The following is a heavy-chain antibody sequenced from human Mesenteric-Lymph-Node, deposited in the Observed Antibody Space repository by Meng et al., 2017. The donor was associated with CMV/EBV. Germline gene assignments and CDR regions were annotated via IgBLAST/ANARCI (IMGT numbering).Heavy chain of an antibody. Sequence: GESLKISCAASGFTFSSYWMHWVRQAPGKGLVWVSRINSDGSSTNYADSVKGRFTISRDNAKNTMYLQMNSLRAEDTAVYYCVRDLRSGYDSHWGQGTLVTVPQ. CDR2: INSDGSST. CDR1: GFTFSSYW. V-gene: IGHV3-74*01. J-gene: IGHJ4*02. CDR3: VRDLRSGYDSH. D-gene: IGHD5-12*01.